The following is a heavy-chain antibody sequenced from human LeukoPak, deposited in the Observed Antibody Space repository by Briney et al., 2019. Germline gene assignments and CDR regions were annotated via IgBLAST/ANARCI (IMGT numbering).Heavy chain of an antibody. CDR2: IYSGGST. CDR3: ARDLGVYYYYMDV. Sequence: GGSLRLSCAASGFTVSSNYMSWVRQAPGKGLEWVSVIYSGGSTYYADSVKGRFTISRDNSKNTLYLQMNSLRAEDTAVYYCARDLGVYYYYMDVWGKGTTVTISS. J-gene: IGHJ6*03. V-gene: IGHV3-53*01. D-gene: IGHD1-26*01. CDR1: GFTVSSNY.